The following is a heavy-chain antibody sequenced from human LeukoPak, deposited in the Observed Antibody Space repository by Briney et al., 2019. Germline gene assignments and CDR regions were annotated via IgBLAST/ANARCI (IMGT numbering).Heavy chain of an antibody. D-gene: IGHD5-24*01. CDR2: IYHSGST. CDR3: ARQMAKGYFDY. J-gene: IGHJ4*02. CDR1: GYSISSGYY. V-gene: IGHV4-38-2*02. Sequence: PSETLSLTCTVSGYSISSGYYWGWIRQPPGKGLEWIGSIYHSGSTYYNPSLKSRVTISVDTSKNQFSLKLSSVTAADTAVYYCARQMAKGYFDYWGQGTLVTVSS.